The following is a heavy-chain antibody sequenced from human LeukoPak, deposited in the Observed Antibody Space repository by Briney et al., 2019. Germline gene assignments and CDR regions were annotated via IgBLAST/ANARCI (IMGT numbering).Heavy chain of an antibody. CDR1: GYTFTSYD. V-gene: IGHV1-8*01. Sequence: ASVKVSCKASGYTFTSYDINWVRQATGQGLEWMGWMNPNSGNTGYAQKFQGRVTMTRNTSISTAYMELSSLRSEDTAVYYCARAWDGGDNYYYGMDVWGQGTTVTVSS. CDR2: MNPNSGNT. D-gene: IGHD2-21*02. CDR3: ARAWDGGDNYYYGMDV. J-gene: IGHJ6*02.